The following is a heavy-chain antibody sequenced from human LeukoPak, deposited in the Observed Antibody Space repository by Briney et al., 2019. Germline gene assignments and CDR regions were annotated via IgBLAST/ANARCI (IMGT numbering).Heavy chain of an antibody. CDR2: ISYDGSNK. V-gene: IGHV3-30*18. Sequence: GRSLGLSCAASGFTFSSYGMHWVRQAPGKGLEWVAVISYDGSNKYYADSVKGRFTISRDNSKNTLYLQMNSLRAEDTAVYYCAKSGLLWFGELFNWFDPWGQGTLVTVSS. CDR3: AKSGLLWFGELFNWFDP. J-gene: IGHJ5*02. CDR1: GFTFSSYG. D-gene: IGHD3-10*01.